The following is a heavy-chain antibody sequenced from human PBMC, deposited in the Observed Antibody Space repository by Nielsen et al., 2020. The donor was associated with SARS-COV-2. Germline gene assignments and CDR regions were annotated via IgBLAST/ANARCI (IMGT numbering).Heavy chain of an antibody. CDR3: AKEFSVSAGRRLGSFDH. CDR1: GFTSTTFA. D-gene: IGHD1-1*01. Sequence: GGSLRLSCAGSGFTSTTFAMNWARQAPGKGLEWVSGIRGTDNDTYYADSVKGRFTISRDNSKNTLYLQVSGLRAEDTALYYCAKEFSVSAGRRLGSFDHWGQGTLVTVSS. J-gene: IGHJ4*02. V-gene: IGHV3-23*01. CDR2: IRGTDNDT.